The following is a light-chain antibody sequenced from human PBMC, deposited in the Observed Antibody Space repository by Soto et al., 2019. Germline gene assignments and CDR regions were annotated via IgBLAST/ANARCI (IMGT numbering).Light chain of an antibody. Sequence: VLTQSPATLSVSPGERVTLSCRTSQSVGSSLAWYQQVPGQAPRLLIYGASSRETGISDRFSGGGSGTEFTLTISSLQSEDFAVYYCRQYNNWPPITFGQGTRLEIK. CDR1: QSVGSS. V-gene: IGKV3-15*01. CDR2: GAS. J-gene: IGKJ5*01. CDR3: RQYNNWPPIT.